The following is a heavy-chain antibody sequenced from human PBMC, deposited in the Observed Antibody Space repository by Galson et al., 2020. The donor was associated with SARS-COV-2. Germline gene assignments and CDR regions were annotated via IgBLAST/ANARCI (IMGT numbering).Heavy chain of an antibody. CDR2: IYYTGTT. J-gene: IGHJ4*02. CDR1: GGSSSSYY. D-gene: IGHD4-4*01. V-gene: IGHV4-59*01. Sequence: SETLSLTCTVSGGSSSSYYWSWLRQPPGKGLEWIGYIYYTGTTNYNPSLKSRVSMSLDTSKTQFSLKLSSVTAADTAVYYCARDDSNYTPGYFAYWGQGTLVTVSS. CDR3: ARDDSNYTPGYFAY.